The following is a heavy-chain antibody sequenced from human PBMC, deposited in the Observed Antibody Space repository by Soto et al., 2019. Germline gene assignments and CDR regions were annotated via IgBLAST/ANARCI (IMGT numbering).Heavy chain of an antibody. V-gene: IGHV4-59*01. D-gene: IGHD5-18*01. J-gene: IGHJ6*02. CDR1: GGSISSYY. CDR2: IYYSGST. CDR3: ARGGYSYGYWYYYGMDV. Sequence: SETLSLTCTVSGGSISSYYWSWIRQPPGKGLEWIGYIYYSGSTNYNPSLKSRVTISVDTSKNQFSLKLSSVTAADTAVYYCARGGYSYGYWYYYGMDVWGQGTTVTVSS.